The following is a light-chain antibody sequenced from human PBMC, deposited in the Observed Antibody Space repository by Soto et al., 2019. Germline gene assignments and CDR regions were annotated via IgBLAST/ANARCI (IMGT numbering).Light chain of an antibody. CDR2: DTN. CDR1: TGAVTSDHY. Sequence: QAVVTQEPSLTVSPGGTVTLTCGSNTGAVTSDHYPYWFQQKPGQAPRTLIYDTNNEHSWTPARFSGPLLGGKAALTLSGAQPEDEADYYCLLSYRGVGVFGGGTKLTVL. CDR3: LLSYRGVGV. V-gene: IGLV7-46*01. J-gene: IGLJ2*01.